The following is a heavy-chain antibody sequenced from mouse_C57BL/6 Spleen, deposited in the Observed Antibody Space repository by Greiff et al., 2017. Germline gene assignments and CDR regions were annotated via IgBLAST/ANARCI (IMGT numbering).Heavy chain of an antibody. J-gene: IGHJ3*01. CDR3: ARWDDYTLAY. CDR2: IHPNSGST. D-gene: IGHD2-4*01. CDR1: GYTFTSYW. Sequence: QVQLQQSGAELVKPGASVKLSCKASGYTFTSYWMHWVKQRPGQGLEWIGMIHPNSGSTNYNGKFKGQATLTADKSSSTAYMQFSSLTSEDSTVYFCARWDDYTLAYGGQGTLVTVSA. V-gene: IGHV1-64*01.